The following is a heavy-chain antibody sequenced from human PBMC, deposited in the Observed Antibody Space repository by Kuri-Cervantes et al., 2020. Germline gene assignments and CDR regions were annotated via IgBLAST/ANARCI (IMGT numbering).Heavy chain of an antibody. Sequence: LSLTCAASGFTFSSYWMSWVRQAPGKGLEWVANIKQDGSEKYYVDSVKGRFTISRDNAKNSLYLQMNSLRAEDTAVYYCARAPPAGGKDRGVDYWGQGTLVTVSS. D-gene: IGHD4-23*01. J-gene: IGHJ4*02. CDR2: IKQDGSEK. CDR1: GFTFSSYW. CDR3: ARAPPAGGKDRGVDY. V-gene: IGHV3-7*01.